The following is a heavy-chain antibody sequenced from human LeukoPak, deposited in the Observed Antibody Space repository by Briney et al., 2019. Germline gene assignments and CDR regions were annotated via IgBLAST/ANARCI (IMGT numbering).Heavy chain of an antibody. D-gene: IGHD2-15*01. CDR1: GGSISSGDYY. CDR2: IYYSGST. V-gene: IGHV4-30-4*01. J-gene: IGHJ4*02. Sequence: PSQTLSLTCTVSGGSISSGDYYWRWIRQPPGTGLEWIGYIYYSGSTYYNPSLKSRVTISVDTSKNQFSLKLSSVTAADTAVYYCARGRVVARTFDYWGQGTLVTVSS. CDR3: ARGRVVARTFDY.